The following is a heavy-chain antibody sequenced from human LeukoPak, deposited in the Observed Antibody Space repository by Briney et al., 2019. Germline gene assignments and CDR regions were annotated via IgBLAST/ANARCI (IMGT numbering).Heavy chain of an antibody. CDR1: GFTFRNGW. Sequence: GGSLRLSCTGSGFTFRNGWLTWVRQAPGKGLEWVGRTKSKSGDGSIDYGTHVKGRFTISRDDSKNMVYLEMNSLKPEDTGVYYCTTDRATLFGVDIRDYEYYMDVWGEGTTVIVSS. V-gene: IGHV3-15*01. D-gene: IGHD3-3*01. CDR3: TTDRATLFGVDIRDYEYYMDV. J-gene: IGHJ6*03. CDR2: TKSKSGDGSI.